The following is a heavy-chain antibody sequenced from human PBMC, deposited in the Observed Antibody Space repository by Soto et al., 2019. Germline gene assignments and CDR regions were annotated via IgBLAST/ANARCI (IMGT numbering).Heavy chain of an antibody. CDR2: IYHSGST. CDR1: GGSISSSNW. V-gene: IGHV4-4*02. Sequence: SETLSLTCAVSGGSISSSNWWSWVRQPPGKGLEWIGEIYHSGSTNYNPSLKSRVTISVDTSNNQLSLKLRSVTAADTAVYYCARHDGFSSGWIIDYWGHGTLVTVSS. CDR3: ARHDGFSSGWIIDY. D-gene: IGHD6-19*01. J-gene: IGHJ4*01.